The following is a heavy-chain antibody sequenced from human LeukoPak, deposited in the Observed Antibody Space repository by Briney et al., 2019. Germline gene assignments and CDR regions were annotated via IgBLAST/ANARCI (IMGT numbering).Heavy chain of an antibody. Sequence: SETLSLTCAVSGGSISSGGYSWSWIRQPPGKGLEWIGYIYHSGSTYYNPSLKSRVTISVDRSKNQFSLKLSSVTAADTAVYYCARAPPNSYGGMDVWGQGTTVTVSS. CDR3: ARAPPNSYGGMDV. CDR2: IYHSGST. CDR1: GGSISSGGYS. J-gene: IGHJ6*02. D-gene: IGHD5-18*01. V-gene: IGHV4-30-2*01.